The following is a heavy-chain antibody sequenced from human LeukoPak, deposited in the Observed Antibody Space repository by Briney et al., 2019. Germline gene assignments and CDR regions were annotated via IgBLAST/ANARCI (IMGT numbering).Heavy chain of an antibody. V-gene: IGHV4-59*01. Sequence: SETLSLTCTVSGGSISSYYWSWLRQPPGKGLEWIGYIYYSGSTNYNPSLKSRVTISVDTSKNQFSLKLSSVTAADTAVYYCARATTYYDFWSGYPDYYGMDVWGQGTTVTVSS. D-gene: IGHD3-3*01. J-gene: IGHJ6*02. CDR2: IYYSGST. CDR1: GGSISSYY. CDR3: ARATTYYDFWSGYPDYYGMDV.